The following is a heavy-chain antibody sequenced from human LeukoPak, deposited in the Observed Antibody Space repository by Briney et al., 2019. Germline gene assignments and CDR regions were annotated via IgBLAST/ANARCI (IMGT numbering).Heavy chain of an antibody. J-gene: IGHJ4*02. CDR2: ISAGGGST. Sequence: GGSLRLSCAASGFTFSSYAMSWVRQAPGKGLEWVSGISAGGGSTYYADSVKGRFTISRDDSKNTLYLQMNSLRFDDTAVYYCAKAYGYSNRGIDYWGQGTLVTVSS. CDR1: GFTFSSYA. D-gene: IGHD6-13*01. V-gene: IGHV3-23*01. CDR3: AKAYGYSNRGIDY.